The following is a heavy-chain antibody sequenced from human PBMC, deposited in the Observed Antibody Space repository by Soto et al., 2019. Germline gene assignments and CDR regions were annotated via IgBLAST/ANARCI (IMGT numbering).Heavy chain of an antibody. D-gene: IGHD6-19*01. CDR3: ARSGSGSGWL. CDR2: IYYSGST. CDR1: GGSVISGRFY. J-gene: IGHJ4*02. V-gene: IGHV4-61*01. Sequence: QVQLQESGPGLVKPSETLSLTCTVSGGSVISGRFYWSWLRQPPGKGLEWIGYIYYSGSTQYNPSLTSRVTISVDTSKNQFALKLTSVTAADTAVYYCARSGSGSGWLGGQGTLVTVSS.